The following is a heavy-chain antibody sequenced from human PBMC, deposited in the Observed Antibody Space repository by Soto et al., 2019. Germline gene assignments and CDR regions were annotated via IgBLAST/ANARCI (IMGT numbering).Heavy chain of an antibody. V-gene: IGHV6-1*01. CDR2: TYYRSKWYN. Sequence: PSQTLSLTCAISGDSVSSNSAAWNWSRQSPSRGLEWLGRTYYRSKWYNDYAHSVKSRITINPDTSKNQFSLQLNSVTPEDTAVYYCARSRSQTYNRFDPWGQGTLVTVSS. CDR1: GDSVSSNSAA. CDR3: ARSRSQTYNRFDP. J-gene: IGHJ5*02.